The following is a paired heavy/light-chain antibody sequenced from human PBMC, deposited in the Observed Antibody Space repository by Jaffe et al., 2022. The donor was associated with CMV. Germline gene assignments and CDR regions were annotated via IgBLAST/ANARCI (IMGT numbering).Heavy chain of an antibody. CDR2: LSGRGGTT. CDR1: GFTFDSYA. J-gene: IGHJ4*02. Sequence: EVQLVESGGGLVQPGGSLRLSCAASGFTFDSYAMNWVRQSPGKGLEWVSGLSGRGGTTYYADSVKGRFTISRDNSKNMLYLLMNSLRAEDTAIYYCAKRQDYGDYDPSNLFDYWGQGTLVTVSS. CDR3: AKRQDYGDYDPSNLFDY. V-gene: IGHV3-23*04. D-gene: IGHD4-17*01.
Light chain of an antibody. Sequence: QSVLTQPPSASGTPGQRVTISCSGSSSNIGSKYVYWYQQLPGTAPKLLIYRNNQRPSGVPDRFSGSKSGTSASLAISGLRSEDETDYYCAAWDDSLRAYVFGTGTKVTVL. J-gene: IGLJ1*01. CDR3: AAWDDSLRAYV. CDR2: RNN. CDR1: SSNIGSKY. V-gene: IGLV1-47*01.